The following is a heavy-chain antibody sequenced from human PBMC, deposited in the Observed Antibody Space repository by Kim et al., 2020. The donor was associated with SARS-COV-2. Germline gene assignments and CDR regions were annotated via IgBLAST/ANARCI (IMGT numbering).Heavy chain of an antibody. CDR2: IYTSGST. J-gene: IGHJ6*02. V-gene: IGHV4-61*02. CDR1: GGSISSGSYY. CDR3: ARDFAVMATIRDYYYYYGMDV. D-gene: IGHD5-12*01. Sequence: SETLSLTCTVSGGSISSGSYYWSWIRQPAGKGLEWIGRIYTSGSTNYNPSLKSRVTISVDTSKNQFSLKLSSVTAADTAVYYCARDFAVMATIRDYYYYYGMDVWGQGTTVTVSS.